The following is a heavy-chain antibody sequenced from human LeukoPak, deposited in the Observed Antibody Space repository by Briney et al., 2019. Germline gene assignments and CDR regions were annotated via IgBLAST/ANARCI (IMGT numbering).Heavy chain of an antibody. J-gene: IGHJ4*02. CDR2: ISYDGSSK. CDR3: AKDLDYYDSSGYYPD. CDR1: GFTFSSYA. Sequence: PGRSLRLSCAASGFTFSSYAMHWVRQAPGKGLEWVAVISYDGSSKYYADSVKGRFTISRDNSKNTLYLQMNSLRAEDTAVYYCAKDLDYYDSSGYYPDWGQGTLVTVSS. V-gene: IGHV3-30*04. D-gene: IGHD3-22*01.